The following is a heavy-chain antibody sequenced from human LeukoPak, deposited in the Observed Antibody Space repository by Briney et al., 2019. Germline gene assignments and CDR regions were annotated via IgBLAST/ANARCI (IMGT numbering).Heavy chain of an antibody. D-gene: IGHD5/OR15-5a*01. CDR3: ARVLGSTSPLRPSYYFDY. CDR2: FDPEDGET. V-gene: IGHV1-24*01. Sequence: GASVKVSCKVSGYTLTELSMHWVRQAPGKGLEWMGGFDPEDGETIYAQKFQGRVTMTEDTSTDTAYMELSSLRSEDTAVYYCARVLGSTSPLRPSYYFDYWGQGTLVTVSS. J-gene: IGHJ4*02. CDR1: GYTLTELS.